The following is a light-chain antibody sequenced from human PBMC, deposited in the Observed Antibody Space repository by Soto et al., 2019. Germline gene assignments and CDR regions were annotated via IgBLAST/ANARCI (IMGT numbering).Light chain of an antibody. Sequence: QLTQSPSSLSASVGDRVIITCRASQSVSRSLNWYQQTAGRPPKLLIFAASSLHSGVPSRFSGAGSGTHFTLTISSLQPEEFATYYCQQNAIIPPWTFGQGTKVEVK. CDR2: AAS. J-gene: IGKJ1*01. CDR1: QSVSRS. V-gene: IGKV1-39*01. CDR3: QQNAIIPPWT.